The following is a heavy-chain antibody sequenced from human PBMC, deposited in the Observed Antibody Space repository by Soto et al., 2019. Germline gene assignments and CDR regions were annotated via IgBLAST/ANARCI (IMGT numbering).Heavy chain of an antibody. V-gene: IGHV3-30*18. J-gene: IGHJ4*02. Sequence: SLRLSCAASGFTFSSYGMHWVRQAPGKGLEWVAVISYDGSNKYYADSVKGRFTISRDNSKNTLYLQMNSLRAEDTAVYYCAKPAYRGYSGSYYGVDYWGQGTLVTVSS. CDR1: GFTFSSYG. D-gene: IGHD1-26*01. CDR2: ISYDGSNK. CDR3: AKPAYRGYSGSYYGVDY.